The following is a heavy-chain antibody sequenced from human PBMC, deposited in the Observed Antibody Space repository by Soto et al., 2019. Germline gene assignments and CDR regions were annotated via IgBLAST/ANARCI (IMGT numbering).Heavy chain of an antibody. CDR2: INAGSGNT. CDR1: GYTFSNYS. Sequence: ASVKVSCKASGYTFSNYSIQWVRQAPGQRLEWMGWINAGSGNTKYSQKFQGRVTITTDTSASTAYMELSSLRSEDTAVYYCARAPYGSGSYSPDYFDYWGQGTLVTSPQ. V-gene: IGHV1-3*01. CDR3: ARAPYGSGSYSPDYFDY. J-gene: IGHJ4*02. D-gene: IGHD3-10*01.